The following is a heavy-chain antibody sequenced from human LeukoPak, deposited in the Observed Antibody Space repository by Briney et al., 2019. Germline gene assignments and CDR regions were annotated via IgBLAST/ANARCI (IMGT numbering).Heavy chain of an antibody. Sequence: GESLKISCKGSGFIYINYWIGWVRQMPGQGLEWMGIIYPGDSDTRYSPPFQGQVTISVDGSINTAYLQWSSLKASDTAMYYCVRRGFCSGDNCFSHAFDIWGQGTMVTVSS. D-gene: IGHD2-15*01. CDR3: VRRGFCSGDNCFSHAFDI. CDR2: IYPGDSDT. CDR1: GFIYINYW. J-gene: IGHJ3*02. V-gene: IGHV5-51*01.